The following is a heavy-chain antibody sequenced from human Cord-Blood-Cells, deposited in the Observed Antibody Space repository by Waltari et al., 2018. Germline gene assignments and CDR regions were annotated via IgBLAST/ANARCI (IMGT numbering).Heavy chain of an antibody. J-gene: IGHJ2*01. Sequence: QVQLVQSGAAVKKPGASVKVSCKASGYTFTSYGISWVRQAPGQGLEWRGWISAYNGITNYAKKLQGRVTMTTDTSTSTAYMELRSLRSDDTAVYYCARQIAVVQISNWYFDLWGRGTLVTVSS. D-gene: IGHD6-19*01. CDR2: ISAYNGIT. V-gene: IGHV1-18*01. CDR1: GYTFTSYG. CDR3: ARQIAVVQISNWYFDL.